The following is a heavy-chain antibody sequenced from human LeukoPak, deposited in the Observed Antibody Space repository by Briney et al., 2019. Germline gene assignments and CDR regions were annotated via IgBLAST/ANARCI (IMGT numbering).Heavy chain of an antibody. J-gene: IGHJ5*02. Sequence: PSETLSLTCTVSGGSISSYYWSWIRQPPGKGLEWIGYIYYSGSTNYNPSLKSRVTISVDTSKNQFSLKLSSVTAADTAVYYCARTPDRRPARPNWFDPWGQGTLVTVSS. D-gene: IGHD2-2*01. V-gene: IGHV4-59*12. CDR2: IYYSGST. CDR3: ARTPDRRPARPNWFDP. CDR1: GGSISSYY.